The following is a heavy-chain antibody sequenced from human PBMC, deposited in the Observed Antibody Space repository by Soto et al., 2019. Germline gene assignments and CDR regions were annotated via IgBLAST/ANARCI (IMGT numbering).Heavy chain of an antibody. V-gene: IGHV3-64*01. J-gene: IGHJ4*02. CDR1: GFTFSGYS. CDR3: ARGRVEDSSGWDSYFDY. D-gene: IGHD6-19*01. CDR2: INTNGVNT. Sequence: EVQLVESGGGLVQPGGSLRLSCAASGFTFSGYSMFWVRQAPGKGLEYVSAINTNGVNTFYAKSVKGRFTISRDNSKNTMYLQMGSLRAEDMDVYYCARGRVEDSSGWDSYFDYWGQGTLVTVSS.